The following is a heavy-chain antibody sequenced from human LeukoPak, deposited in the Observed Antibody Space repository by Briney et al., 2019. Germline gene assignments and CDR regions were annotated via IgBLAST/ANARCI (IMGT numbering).Heavy chain of an antibody. J-gene: IGHJ4*02. CDR1: GYTFTSYY. CDR3: ARFPRVGADDY. V-gene: IGHV1-46*01. Sequence: GASVKVSCKASGYTFTSYYMHWVRRAPGQGLEWMGIINPSGGSTSYAQKFQGRVTMTRDTSTSTVYMELSSLRSEDTAVYYCARFPRVGADDYWGQGTLVTVSS. D-gene: IGHD1-26*01. CDR2: INPSGGST.